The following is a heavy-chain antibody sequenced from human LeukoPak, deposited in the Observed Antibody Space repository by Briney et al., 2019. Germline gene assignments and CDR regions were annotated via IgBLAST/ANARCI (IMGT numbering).Heavy chain of an antibody. CDR2: IYYSGST. J-gene: IGHJ4*02. CDR3: ARGGQLWQYFDY. Sequence: SETLSLTCTVSGGSISSYYWSWIRQPPGKGLEWIGYIYYSGSTNYNPSLKSRVTISVDTSKNQFSLKRSSVTAADTAVYYCARGGQLWQYFDYWGQGTLVTVSS. D-gene: IGHD5-18*01. V-gene: IGHV4-59*01. CDR1: GGSISSYY.